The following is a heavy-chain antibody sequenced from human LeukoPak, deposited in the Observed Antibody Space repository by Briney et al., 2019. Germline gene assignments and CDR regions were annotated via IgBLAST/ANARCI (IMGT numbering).Heavy chain of an antibody. V-gene: IGHV3-23*01. CDR1: GFTFSSFA. J-gene: IGHJ4*02. D-gene: IGHD3-10*01. CDR2: ISGSGGST. CDR3: ACRRVINYFDY. Sequence: GSLRLSCAASGFTFSSFALSWVRQAPGKGLEWVSAISGSGGSTYYADSVKGRFTISRDNSKNTLYLQMNSLRAEDTAVYYCACRRVINYFDYWGQGTLVTVSS.